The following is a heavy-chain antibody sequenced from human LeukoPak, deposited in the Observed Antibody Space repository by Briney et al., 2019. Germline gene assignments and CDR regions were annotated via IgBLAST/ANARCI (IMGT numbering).Heavy chain of an antibody. CDR2: IYYSGST. V-gene: IGHV4-59*01. D-gene: IGHD6-19*01. J-gene: IGHJ3*01. CDR1: GGSISSYY. CDR3: ASHSSGAYFDAFDV. Sequence: PSETLSLTCTVSGGSISSYYWSWIRQPPGKGLEWIGYIYYSGSTNYNPSLKSRVTISVDTSKNQFSLKLSSVTAADTAVYYCASHSSGAYFDAFDVWGQGTMVTVSS.